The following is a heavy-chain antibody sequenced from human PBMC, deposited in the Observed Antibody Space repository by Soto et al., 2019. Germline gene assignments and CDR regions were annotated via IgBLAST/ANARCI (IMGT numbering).Heavy chain of an antibody. V-gene: IGHV3-23*01. Sequence: EVQLLESGGGLVQPGGSLRLSCAASGFTFSIYAMTWVRQAPGKGLQWVSSIGGRGGSTFYADSVKGRFTISRDNSKNTLFLQMNSLRPEDTAVYYCAKVEWLPSGFGYWGQGTLVTVSS. CDR2: IGGRGGST. CDR1: GFTFSIYA. CDR3: AKVEWLPSGFGY. J-gene: IGHJ4*02. D-gene: IGHD3-3*01.